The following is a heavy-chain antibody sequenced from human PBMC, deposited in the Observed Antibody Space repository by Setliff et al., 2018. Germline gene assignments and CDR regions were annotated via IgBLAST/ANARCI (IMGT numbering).Heavy chain of an antibody. J-gene: IGHJ3*01. V-gene: IGHV4-59*10. CDR2: IHISGNT. Sequence: PSETLSLTCAVYGDSFSDYYWSWIRQPAGKGLEWIGRIHISGNTNYNSSLKSRVTISVDTSKNQFSLNLNSMTAADTAVYYCARGGGDYGDLRGAFDVWGQGTMVTVSS. CDR3: ARGGGDYGDLRGAFDV. CDR1: GDSFSDYY. D-gene: IGHD4-17*01.